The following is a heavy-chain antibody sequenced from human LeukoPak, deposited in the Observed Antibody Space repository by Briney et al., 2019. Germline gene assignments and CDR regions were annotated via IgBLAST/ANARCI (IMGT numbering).Heavy chain of an antibody. CDR2: ISSSSSYI. CDR1: GFTFSSYS. CDR3: ARAALVGATLYYFDY. J-gene: IGHJ4*02. Sequence: PGGSLRLSCAASGFTFSSYSMNWGRQAPGKGLEWVSSISSSSSYIYYADSVKGRFTISRDNAKNSLYLQMNSLRAEDTAVYYCARAALVGATLYYFDYWGQGTLVTVSS. V-gene: IGHV3-21*01. D-gene: IGHD1-26*01.